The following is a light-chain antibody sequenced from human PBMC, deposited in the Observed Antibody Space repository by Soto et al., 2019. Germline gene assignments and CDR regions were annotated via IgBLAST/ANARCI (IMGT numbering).Light chain of an antibody. CDR3: QQYNKWPLT. CDR2: AAS. V-gene: IGKV3-15*01. CDR1: ESVSRN. J-gene: IGKJ4*01. Sequence: EIVMTQSPATLSVSPGERATLSCRASESVSRNLAWYQQKPGQAPRLLIYAASTRATDIAARISGSGSGTECTLTISSLQSEDFAVYYCQQYNKWPLTFGGGTKVEIK.